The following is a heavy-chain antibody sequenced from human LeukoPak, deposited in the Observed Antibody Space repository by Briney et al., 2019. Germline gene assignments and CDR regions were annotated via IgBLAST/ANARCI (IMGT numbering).Heavy chain of an antibody. CDR3: ARGKRYYYGSGSYPFDY. D-gene: IGHD3-10*01. CDR2: INHNGST. Sequence: RSETLSLTCAVYGGSFSGYYWSWIRQPPGKGLEWIGEINHNGSTNYNPSLKSRVTISVDTSKNQFSLKLSSVTAADTAVYYCARGKRYYYGSGSYPFDYWGQGTLVTVSS. CDR1: GGSFSGYY. J-gene: IGHJ4*02. V-gene: IGHV4-34*01.